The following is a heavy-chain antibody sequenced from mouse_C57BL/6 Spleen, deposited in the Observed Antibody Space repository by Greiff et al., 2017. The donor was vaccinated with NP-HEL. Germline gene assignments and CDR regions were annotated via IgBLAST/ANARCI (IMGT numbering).Heavy chain of an antibody. J-gene: IGHJ3*01. CDR2: ISDGGSYT. V-gene: IGHV5-4*01. CDR1: GFTFSSYA. D-gene: IGHD1-1*01. CDR3: ARDQRLLRFAY. Sequence: EVKLMESGGGLVKPGGSLKLSCAASGFTFSSYAMSWVRQTPEKRLEWVATISDGGSYTYYPDNVKGRFTISRDNAKNNLYLQMSHLKSEDTAMYYCARDQRLLRFAYWGQGTLVTVSA.